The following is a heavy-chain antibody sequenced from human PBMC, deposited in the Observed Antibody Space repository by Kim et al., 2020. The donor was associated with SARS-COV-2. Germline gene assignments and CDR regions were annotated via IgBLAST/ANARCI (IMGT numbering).Heavy chain of an antibody. CDR2: FDPEDGET. CDR3: ATGRLRGIAARAFDN. D-gene: IGHD6-13*01. V-gene: IGHV1-24*01. CDR1: GYTLTELS. J-gene: IGHJ4*02. Sequence: ASVKVSCKVSGYTLTELSMHWVRQAPGKGLEWMGGFDPEDGETIYAQKFQGRVTMTEDTSTDTAYMELSSLRSEDTAVYYCATGRLRGIAARAFDNWGQGTLVTVSS.